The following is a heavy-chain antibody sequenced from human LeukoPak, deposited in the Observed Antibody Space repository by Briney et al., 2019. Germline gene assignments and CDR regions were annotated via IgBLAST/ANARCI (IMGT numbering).Heavy chain of an antibody. Sequence: SETLSLTCTVSGGSISSGGYYWSWIRQHPGKGLEWIGYIYYSGSTYYNPSLKSRVTISVDTSKNQFSLKLSSVTAADTAVYYCARGTTVIDFDYWGQGTLVTVSS. CDR3: ARGTTVIDFDY. J-gene: IGHJ4*02. D-gene: IGHD4-17*01. CDR1: GGSISSGGYY. V-gene: IGHV4-31*03. CDR2: IYYSGST.